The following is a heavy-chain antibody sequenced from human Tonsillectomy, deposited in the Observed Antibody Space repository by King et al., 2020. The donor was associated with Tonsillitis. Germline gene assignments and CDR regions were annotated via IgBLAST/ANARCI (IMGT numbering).Heavy chain of an antibody. V-gene: IGHV3-30*18. CDR1: GFSFSNCG. CDR2: ISYDGSKK. D-gene: IGHD3-3*01. CDR3: AKDVSYDFWRGYFSDSYYYGMDV. J-gene: IGHJ6*02. Sequence: QVQLVESGGGVVQPGRSLRLSCAASGFSFSNCGMHWVRQAPGKGLEWVTVISYDGSKKYYADSVKGRFTISRDNSENTLYLQMNGLGAEDTAVYYCAKDVSYDFWRGYFSDSYYYGMDVWGQGTTVTVSS.